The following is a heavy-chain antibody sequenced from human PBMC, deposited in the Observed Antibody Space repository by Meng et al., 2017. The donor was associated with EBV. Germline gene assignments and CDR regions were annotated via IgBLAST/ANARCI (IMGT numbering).Heavy chain of an antibody. D-gene: IGHD5-12*01. V-gene: IGHV1-69*17. J-gene: IGHJ4*02. CDR2: ITPVFGIA. Sequence: VMRVQAGDEVKKPGSSVKVSCTGSGENFKNFGISWVRQAPGQGLEWMGDITPVFGIANYAESFQGRVTISADTSTRTAYMDLSSLRSDDTAVYYCVRDLWLRIGECVWGQGTLVTVSS. CDR1: GENFKNFG. CDR3: VRDLWLRIGECV.